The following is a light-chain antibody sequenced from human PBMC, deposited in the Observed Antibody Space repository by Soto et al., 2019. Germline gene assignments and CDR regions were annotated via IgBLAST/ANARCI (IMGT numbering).Light chain of an antibody. CDR3: HQYGSSPWT. Sequence: EIVLTQSPGTLYLSPGERATLSCRASQSVTRSSLAWYQQKPGQAPRLLIYGASSRATGIPDRFSGSGSGTHFTLDVSRLEPEDFAMYYCHQYGSSPWTFGQGTKVEIK. V-gene: IGKV3-20*01. CDR1: QSVTRSS. J-gene: IGKJ1*01. CDR2: GAS.